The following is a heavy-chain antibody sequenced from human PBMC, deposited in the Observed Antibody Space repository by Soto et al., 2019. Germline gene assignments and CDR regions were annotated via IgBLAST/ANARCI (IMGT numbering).Heavy chain of an antibody. CDR3: ARHQAGSGNANFNF. D-gene: IGHD3-10*01. CDR2: IDPSNSYV. J-gene: IGHJ4*02. CDR1: EYSFSIFW. Sequence: GESLKISCQAFEYSFSIFWISWVRQLPGKGLEWMGRIDPSNSYVAYSPSFQGQVTISVDRSARTAFLHWSSLKASDSATYYCARHQAGSGNANFNFWGQGSQVTVSS. V-gene: IGHV5-10-1*04.